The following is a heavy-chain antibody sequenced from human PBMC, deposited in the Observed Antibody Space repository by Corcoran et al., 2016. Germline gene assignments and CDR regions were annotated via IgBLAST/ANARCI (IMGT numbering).Heavy chain of an antibody. J-gene: IGHJ3*02. CDR1: GFTFGDYA. CDR3: TRDPVVGDGYNSDAFDI. D-gene: IGHD5-12*01. CDR2: IRSKAYGGTT. V-gene: IGHV3-49*03. Sequence: EVQLVESGGGLVQPVRSLRLSCTASGFTFGDYAMSWFRQAPGKGLEWVGFIRSKAYGGTTEYAASVKGRFTISRDDSKSIAYLQMNSLKTEDIAVYYCTRDPVVGDGYNSDAFDIWGQGTMVTVSS.